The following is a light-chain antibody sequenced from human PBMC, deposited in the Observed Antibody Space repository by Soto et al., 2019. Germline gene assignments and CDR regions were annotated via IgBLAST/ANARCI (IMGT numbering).Light chain of an antibody. J-gene: IGLJ1*01. V-gene: IGLV2-14*01. Sequence: QSALTQPASVSGSPGQSITISCTGTSSDVGGYNFVSWYQQHPGKAPKLMISEVSNRPSGVSNRFSGSKSGSTASLTISGLQAEDEADYYCSSYTSSSTYVLGTGTKLTVL. CDR1: SSDVGGYNF. CDR2: EVS. CDR3: SSYTSSSTYV.